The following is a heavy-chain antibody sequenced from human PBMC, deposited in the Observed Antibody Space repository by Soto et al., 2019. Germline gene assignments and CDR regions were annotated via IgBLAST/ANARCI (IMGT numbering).Heavy chain of an antibody. V-gene: IGHV4-59*01. D-gene: IGHD3-9*01. CDR2: IYYSGST. Sequence: SETLSLTCTVSGGCISGYYWSWLRQPPGNGLEWIGYIYYSGSTNYNPSLKSRVTISVDTSKNQFSLKLSSVTAADTAVYYCAGKSLYFDWLLSGNYYYYYMDVWGKGTTVT. CDR3: AGKSLYFDWLLSGNYYYYYMDV. CDR1: GGCISGYY. J-gene: IGHJ6*03.